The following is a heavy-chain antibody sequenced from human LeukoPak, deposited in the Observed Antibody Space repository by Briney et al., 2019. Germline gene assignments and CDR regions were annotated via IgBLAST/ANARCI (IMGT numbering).Heavy chain of an antibody. CDR3: ARLGIAAAGT. D-gene: IGHD6-13*01. V-gene: IGHV3-48*03. CDR2: ISSSGSTI. Sequence: GGSLRLSCAASGFTFSSYEMNWVRQAPGKGLEWVSYISSSGSTIYYADSVKGRFTISRDNAKNSLYLQMNSLRAEGTAVYYCARLGIAAAGTWGQGTLVTVSS. CDR1: GFTFSSYE. J-gene: IGHJ4*02.